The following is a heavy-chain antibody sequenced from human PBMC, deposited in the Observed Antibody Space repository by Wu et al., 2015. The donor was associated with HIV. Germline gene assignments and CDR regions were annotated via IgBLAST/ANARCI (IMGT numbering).Heavy chain of an antibody. Sequence: QVHLVQSGAEVKKPRSSVKVSCKASGDTFSTSTFTWVRQTPGQGLEWMGGFDPEDDETTYAQSFQGRLTMTEDTSTDTAYMELSSLSSDDTAVYFCATEFLHYFDDWGQGTLVTVSS. V-gene: IGHV1-24*01. CDR3: ATEFLHYFDD. CDR1: GDTFSTST. D-gene: IGHD2/OR15-2a*01. CDR2: FDPEDDET. J-gene: IGHJ4*02.